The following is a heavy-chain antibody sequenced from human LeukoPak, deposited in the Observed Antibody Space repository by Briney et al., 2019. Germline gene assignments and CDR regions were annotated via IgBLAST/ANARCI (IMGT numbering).Heavy chain of an antibody. CDR1: GGTFSSYT. CDR3: ARQMIVVVSDAFDI. CDR2: IIPILGTA. D-gene: IGHD3-22*01. Sequence: SVKVSCKASGGTFSSYTISWVRQAPGQGLEWMGRIIPILGTANYAQKFQGRVTITADKSTSTAYMELSSLRSEDTAVYYCARQMIVVVSDAFDIWGQGTMVTVSS. J-gene: IGHJ3*02. V-gene: IGHV1-69*08.